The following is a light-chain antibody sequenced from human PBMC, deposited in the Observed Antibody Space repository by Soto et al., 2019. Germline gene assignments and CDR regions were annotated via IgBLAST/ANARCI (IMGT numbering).Light chain of an antibody. J-gene: IGLJ2*01. CDR3: CSYAGTYLV. CDR1: SSDVGGYNY. CDR2: DVS. Sequence: QSALTQPRSVSGSPGQSVTISCTGSSSDVGGYNYVSWYQQHPGKAPKLMINDVSKRPSGVPDRFSGSKSGNTASLTISGLQAEDEADYYCCSYAGTYLVFGGGTKLTVL. V-gene: IGLV2-11*01.